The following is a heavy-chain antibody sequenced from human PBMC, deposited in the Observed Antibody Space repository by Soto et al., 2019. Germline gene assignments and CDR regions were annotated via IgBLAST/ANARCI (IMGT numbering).Heavy chain of an antibody. J-gene: IGHJ4*02. D-gene: IGHD6-25*01. V-gene: IGHV3-21*06. CDR2: ISSTTNYI. Sequence: GGSLRLSCAASGFTFTRYSMNWVRQAPGKGLEWVSSISSTTNYIYYGDSMKGRFTISRDNAKNSLYLGMNSLQAEDTAVYYLSRESAALTPNFDYWGQGTLVTVSS. CDR1: GFTFTRYS. CDR3: SRESAALTPNFDY.